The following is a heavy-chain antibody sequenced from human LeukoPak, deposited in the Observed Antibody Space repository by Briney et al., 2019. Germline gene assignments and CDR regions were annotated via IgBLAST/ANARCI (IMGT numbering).Heavy chain of an antibody. CDR3: ARDRGITIFGVVIMAAYFDY. J-gene: IGHJ4*02. V-gene: IGHV3-21*01. D-gene: IGHD3-3*01. CDR2: ISSSSSYI. Sequence: PGGSLRLSCAASGFTFSSYSMNWVRQAPGKGLEWVSSISSSSSYIYYADSVKGRFTISRDNAKNSLYLQMNSLRAEDTAVYYCARDRGITIFGVVIMAAYFDYWGQGTLVTVSS. CDR1: GFTFSSYS.